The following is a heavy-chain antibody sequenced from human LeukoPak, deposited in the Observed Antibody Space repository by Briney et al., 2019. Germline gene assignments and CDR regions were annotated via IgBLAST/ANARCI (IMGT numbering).Heavy chain of an antibody. J-gene: IGHJ5*02. CDR1: GYTFTGYY. Sequence: ASVKVSCKASGYTFTGYYMHWVRQAPGQGLEWMGWISAYNGNTNYAQKLQGRVTMTTDTSTSTAYMELRSLRSDDTAVYYCARDYGQERFDPWGQGTLVTVSS. CDR2: ISAYNGNT. D-gene: IGHD4-17*01. V-gene: IGHV1-18*04. CDR3: ARDYGQERFDP.